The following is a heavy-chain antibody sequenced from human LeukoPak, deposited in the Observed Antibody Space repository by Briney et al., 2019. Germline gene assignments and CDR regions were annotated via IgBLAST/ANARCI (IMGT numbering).Heavy chain of an antibody. CDR1: GYTFTGYY. D-gene: IGHD6-6*01. CDR3: AREDPSSIAAPFDY. V-gene: IGHV1-2*02. Sequence: ASVKVSCKASGYTFTGYYMHWVRQAPGQGLEWMGWINPNSGGTNYAQKFQGRVTMTRDTSISTAYMELSRLRSDDTAVYYCAREDPSSIAAPFDYWGQGTLVTVSS. J-gene: IGHJ4*02. CDR2: INPNSGGT.